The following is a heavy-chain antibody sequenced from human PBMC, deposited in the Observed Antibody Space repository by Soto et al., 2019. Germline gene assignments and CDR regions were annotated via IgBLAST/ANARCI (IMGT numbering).Heavy chain of an antibody. CDR2: IIPYNGNT. J-gene: IGHJ4*02. Sequence: ASVKVSCKASGYTFNSYGINWVRQAPGQGLEWMGWIIPYNGNTNSAQKLQGRVTMTTDTSTSTAYMELRSLRSDDTGVYYCAREGADIVVVVAAPYYFDYWGQGTLVTVSS. CDR3: AREGADIVVVVAAPYYFDY. D-gene: IGHD2-15*01. V-gene: IGHV1-18*01. CDR1: GYTFNSYG.